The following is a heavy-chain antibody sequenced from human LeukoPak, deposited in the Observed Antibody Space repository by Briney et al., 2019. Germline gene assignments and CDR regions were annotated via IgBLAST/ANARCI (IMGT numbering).Heavy chain of an antibody. V-gene: IGHV4-59*08. D-gene: IGHD3-22*01. CDR1: GGSINSYY. J-gene: IGHJ3*02. CDR3: ARQLSSGYYGGPEAFDI. Sequence: SETLSLTCTVSGGSINSYYWSWIRQPPGKGLEWIGYIYYSGSTNYNPSLKSRVTISVDTSKNQFSLRLSSVTAADTAVYYCARQLSSGYYGGPEAFDIWGQGTIVTVSS. CDR2: IYYSGST.